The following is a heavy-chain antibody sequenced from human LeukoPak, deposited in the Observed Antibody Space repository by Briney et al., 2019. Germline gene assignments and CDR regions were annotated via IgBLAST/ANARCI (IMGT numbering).Heavy chain of an antibody. V-gene: IGHV3-33*08. Sequence: PGGSLRLSCAASGFTFSSYAMHWVRQAPGKGLEWVAVIWYDGSNKYYADSVKGRFTISRDNSKNTLYLQMNSLRAEDTAVYYCAKSRVPYSGSSHYPFDYWGQGTLVTVSS. CDR2: IWYDGSNK. J-gene: IGHJ4*02. CDR3: AKSRVPYSGSSHYPFDY. CDR1: GFTFSSYA. D-gene: IGHD1-26*01.